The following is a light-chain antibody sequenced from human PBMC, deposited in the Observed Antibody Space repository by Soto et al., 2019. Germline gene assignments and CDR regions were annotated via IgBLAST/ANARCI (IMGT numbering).Light chain of an antibody. CDR2: DAS. Sequence: EIVLTQSPATLFLSPGERATLSCRASESVSSYLAWYQQKPGQAPRLLIYDASNRATGIPARFSGSGSGTDFTLTISSLEPEDFAVYYCQQRRNWPLTWTFGQGTKVEIK. CDR3: QQRRNWPLTWT. CDR1: ESVSSY. V-gene: IGKV3-11*01. J-gene: IGKJ1*01.